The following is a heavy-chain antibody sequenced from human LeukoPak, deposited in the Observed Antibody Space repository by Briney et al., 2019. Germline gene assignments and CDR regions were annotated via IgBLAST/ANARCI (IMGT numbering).Heavy chain of an antibody. CDR1: GFTLSSYW. V-gene: IGHV3-7*04. D-gene: IGHD3-10*01. CDR3: ARDHVVRGLVWDY. Sequence: PGGSLRLSCAASGFTLSSYWMSWVRQAPGKGLEWVANIKQDGSVKYYVDSVKGRFTISRDNGKNSMSLEMYSLRAEDTAVYYCARDHVVRGLVWDYWGQGTPVTVSS. CDR2: IKQDGSVK. J-gene: IGHJ4*02.